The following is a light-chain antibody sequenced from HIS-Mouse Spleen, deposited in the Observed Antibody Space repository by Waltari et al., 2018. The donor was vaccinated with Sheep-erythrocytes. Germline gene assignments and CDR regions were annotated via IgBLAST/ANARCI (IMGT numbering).Light chain of an antibody. V-gene: IGLV3-1*01. Sequence: SYELTQPPSVSVSPGQTASITCSGDKLGAKYACWYQQKPGQSPVLVIYQDSKRPSGIPERFSGSNSGNTATLTISGTEAMDEADSYCQAWDSSTAVVFGGGTKLTVL. J-gene: IGLJ2*01. CDR2: QDS. CDR1: KLGAKY. CDR3: QAWDSSTAVV.